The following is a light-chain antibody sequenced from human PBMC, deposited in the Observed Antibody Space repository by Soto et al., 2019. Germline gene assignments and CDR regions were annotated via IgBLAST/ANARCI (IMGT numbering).Light chain of an antibody. CDR2: GAS. J-gene: IGKJ4*01. V-gene: IGKV3-20*01. CDR1: QTVSSNF. CDR3: QQYGSSPLT. Sequence: EIALTQSPGTLSLSPGERATLSCRASQTVSSNFLAWFQQKPGQAPRFVIYGASSRATGIPDRFSGSGSGTDFTLTINRLEPEDFAVYYCQQYGSSPLTFGGGTKVEIK.